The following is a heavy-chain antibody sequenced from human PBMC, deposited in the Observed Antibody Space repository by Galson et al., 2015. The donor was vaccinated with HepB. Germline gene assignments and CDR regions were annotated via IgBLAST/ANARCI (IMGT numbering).Heavy chain of an antibody. D-gene: IGHD3-10*01. CDR1: GFTVSNNY. Sequence: SLRLSCAASGFTVSNNYMTWVRQAPGKGLEWISIIHRGGTTYYADSVKGRFTISRDNSKNTLLLQMNILRAEDTAVYYCARGVPGYYGSGNYYPPFDYWGQGTLVTVSS. J-gene: IGHJ4*02. CDR2: IHRGGTT. CDR3: ARGVPGYYGSGNYYPPFDY. V-gene: IGHV3-66*01.